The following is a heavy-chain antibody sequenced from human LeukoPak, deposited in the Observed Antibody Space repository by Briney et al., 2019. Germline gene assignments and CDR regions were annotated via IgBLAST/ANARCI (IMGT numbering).Heavy chain of an antibody. J-gene: IGHJ6*02. CDR2: IYYSGST. D-gene: IGHD5-24*01. CDR3: ARGKEDGYNFGSVRYYYYGLDV. V-gene: IGHV4-61*01. CDR1: GGSVSSGSYY. Sequence: SETLSLTCTVSGGSVSSGSYYWGWIRQPPGKGLEWIGYIYYSGSTNYNPSLKSRVTISVDTSKNQFSLKLNSVTAADTAVYYCARGKEDGYNFGSVRYYYYGLDVWGQGTTVTVSS.